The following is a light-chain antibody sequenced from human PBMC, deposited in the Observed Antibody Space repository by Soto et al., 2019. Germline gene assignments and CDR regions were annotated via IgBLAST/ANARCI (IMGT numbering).Light chain of an antibody. V-gene: IGLV1-44*01. CDR1: SSNIGSNS. Sequence: QSVLTQPPSASGTPGQRVTMSCSGSSSNIGSNSVNWYQQLPGTAPKLLMYLNNQRPSGVPDRLSGSKSGTSASLAISGLQSEDEADYYCAVWDDSLNGPVFGGGTKLTVL. CDR3: AVWDDSLNGPV. CDR2: LNN. J-gene: IGLJ3*02.